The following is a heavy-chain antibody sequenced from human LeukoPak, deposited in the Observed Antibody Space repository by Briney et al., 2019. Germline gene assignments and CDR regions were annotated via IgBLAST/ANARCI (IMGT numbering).Heavy chain of an antibody. J-gene: IGHJ4*02. CDR1: GFTFGRYA. Sequence: PGGSLRLSCAASGFTFGRYALHWVRQTPGKGLEWVALTSSDGRDQYYADFVKGRFTISKDESKNTLYLQMNSLKIEDTAVYYCARGSVGTPPPFDFWGQGTLVTVSS. CDR3: ARGSVGTPPPFDF. CDR2: TSSDGRDQ. V-gene: IGHV3-30*04. D-gene: IGHD2-15*01.